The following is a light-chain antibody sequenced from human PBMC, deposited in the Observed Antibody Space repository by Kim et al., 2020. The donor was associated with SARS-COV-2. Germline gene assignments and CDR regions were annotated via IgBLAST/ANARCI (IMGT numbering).Light chain of an antibody. J-gene: IGKJ5*01. CDR2: KTS. CDR3: QQYNNYPST. Sequence: DIQMTQSPSTLSASVGDRVTITCRASQSFSSWLAWYQQKPGKVPKLLIYKTSILESGVPSRFSGSGSGTEFTLTISSLQPDDFVTYYCQQYNNYPSTFGQGTRLEIK. V-gene: IGKV1-5*03. CDR1: QSFSSW.